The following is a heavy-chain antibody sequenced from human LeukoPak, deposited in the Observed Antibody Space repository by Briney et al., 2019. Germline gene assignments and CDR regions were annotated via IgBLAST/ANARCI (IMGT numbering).Heavy chain of an antibody. J-gene: IGHJ6*02. CDR1: GGSISSYY. V-gene: IGHV4-59*01. D-gene: IGHD4-11*01. Sequence: SETLSLTCTVSGGSISSYYWSWLRQPPGKGLEWIGYIYYSGSTNYNPSLKSRVTISVDTSKNQFSLKLSSVTAADTAVYYCARLSNYDYYYGMDVWGQGTTVTVSS. CDR3: ARLSNYDYYYGMDV. CDR2: IYYSGST.